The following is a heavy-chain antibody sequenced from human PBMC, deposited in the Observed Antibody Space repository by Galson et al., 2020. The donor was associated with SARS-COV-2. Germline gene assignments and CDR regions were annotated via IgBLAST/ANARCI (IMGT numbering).Heavy chain of an antibody. CDR1: GFTFSSYS. J-gene: IGHJ4*02. D-gene: IGHD1-26*01. V-gene: IGHV3-21*01. Sequence: NSGGSLRLSCAASGFTFSSYSMNWVRQAPGKGLEWVSSISSSSSYIYYADSVKGRFTISRDNAKNSLYLQMNSLRAEDTAVYYCARDFWELLYVDYWGQGTLVTVSS. CDR2: ISSSSSYI. CDR3: ARDFWELLYVDY.